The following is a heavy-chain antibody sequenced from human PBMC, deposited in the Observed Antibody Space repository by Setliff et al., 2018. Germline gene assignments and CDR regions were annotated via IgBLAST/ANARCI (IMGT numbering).Heavy chain of an antibody. D-gene: IGHD3-3*01. V-gene: IGHV4-61*09. CDR2: IYTSWST. CDR3: ARMSGFQYMDV. J-gene: IGHJ6*03. CDR1: GVSIANTASY. Sequence: SETLSLTCNVSGVSIANTASYWSWIRQPAGKGLEWLGQIYTSWSTNYNPSLKGRATLSIDASKRQFSLKLTSVTAADTAVYYCARMSGFQYMDVWGKGTTVTVSS.